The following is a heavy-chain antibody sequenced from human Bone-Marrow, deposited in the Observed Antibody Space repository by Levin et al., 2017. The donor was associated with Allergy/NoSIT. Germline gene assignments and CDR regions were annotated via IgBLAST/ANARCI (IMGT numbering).Heavy chain of an antibody. V-gene: IGHV3-53*01. J-gene: IGHJ3*02. CDR1: GIIVTTKY. D-gene: IGHD1-26*01. Sequence: PGGSLRLSCVASGIIVTTKYMTWVRQAPGKGLEWVSVIYSGGSTLYADSVKGRFTISRDKSTNTVYLQMNTLRAEDTAVYYCAVSELVGVTAGFDIWGHGTMVTVSS. CDR2: IYSGGST. CDR3: AVSELVGVTAGFDI.